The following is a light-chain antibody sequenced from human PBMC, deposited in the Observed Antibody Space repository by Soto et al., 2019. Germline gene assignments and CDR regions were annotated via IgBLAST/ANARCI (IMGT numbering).Light chain of an antibody. Sequence: EVVLTQSPGTLSLSPGARVTLSCRARQFVSSTYLAWYQQRPGQAPRLLIYGASSRATGIPDRVSGGGSETDFTLTISRLESEDSAVYYCQQYGISPFTFGGGTKVDIK. V-gene: IGKV3-20*01. J-gene: IGKJ4*01. CDR1: QFVSSTY. CDR3: QQYGISPFT. CDR2: GAS.